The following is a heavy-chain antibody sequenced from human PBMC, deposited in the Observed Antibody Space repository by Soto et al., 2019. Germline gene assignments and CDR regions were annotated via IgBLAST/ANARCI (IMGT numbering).Heavy chain of an antibody. Sequence: EVQLVESGGDLVQPGGSLRLSCAASGFTFSMHAIHWVRQAPGKGLDFVSGLSGNGRSTYYANSVKGRFTISRDNSKHTLYLQMGSLRAEDTAVYYCARVRRDYGDYDYWGQGTLVTVSS. J-gene: IGHJ4*02. CDR2: LSGNGRST. CDR3: ARVRRDYGDYDY. D-gene: IGHD4-17*01. V-gene: IGHV3-64*01. CDR1: GFTFSMHA.